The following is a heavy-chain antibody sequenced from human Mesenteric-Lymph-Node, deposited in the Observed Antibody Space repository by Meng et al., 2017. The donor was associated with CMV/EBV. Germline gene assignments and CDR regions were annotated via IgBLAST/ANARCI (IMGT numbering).Heavy chain of an antibody. Sequence: SFSGYYWSWLRQPPGKGLEWIGEINHSGGTNYNPSLKSRVTISVDTSKNQFSLKLSSVTAADTAIYYCARVGIVVVPAAIPSRALDYWGQGTLVTVSS. V-gene: IGHV4-34*01. CDR3: ARVGIVVVPAAIPSRALDY. CDR1: SFSGYY. J-gene: IGHJ4*02. CDR2: INHSGGT. D-gene: IGHD2-2*01.